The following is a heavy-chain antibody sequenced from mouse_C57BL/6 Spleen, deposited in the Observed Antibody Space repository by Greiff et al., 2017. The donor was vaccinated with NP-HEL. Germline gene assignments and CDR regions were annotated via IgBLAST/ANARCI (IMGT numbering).Heavy chain of an antibody. D-gene: IGHD1-1*02. CDR3: ARGDYYDLRRPRVYFDY. CDR2: IYSGGGYT. CDR1: GYTFTNYW. J-gene: IGHJ2*01. Sequence: QVQLMQSGAELVRPGTSVKMSCKASGYTFTNYWIGWAKQRPGHGLEWIGDIYSGGGYTNYNEKFKGKVTLTADKSSSTAYMQFSSLTSEGSAIYYCARGDYYDLRRPRVYFDYWGQGTTLTVSS. V-gene: IGHV1-63*01.